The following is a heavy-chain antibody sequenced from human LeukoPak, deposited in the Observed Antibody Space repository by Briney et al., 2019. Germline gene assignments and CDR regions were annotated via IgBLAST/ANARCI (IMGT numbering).Heavy chain of an antibody. J-gene: IGHJ3*02. CDR2: ISGGGDIT. CDR3: AKAPYYYDSSGYYFYAFDI. V-gene: IGHV3-23*01. D-gene: IGHD3-22*01. CDR1: GFNFANHA. Sequence: TGGSLRLSCAASGFNFANHAMSWVRQTPGKGLEWVSAISGGGDITYYADSVTGRFTISRDNSKNTLYLQMNSLRAEDTAVYYCAKAPYYYDSSGYYFYAFDIWGQGTMVTVSS.